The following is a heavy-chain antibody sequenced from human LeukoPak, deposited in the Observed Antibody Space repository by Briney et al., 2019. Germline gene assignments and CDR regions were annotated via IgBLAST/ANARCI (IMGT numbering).Heavy chain of an antibody. CDR2: ISDSGSNR. J-gene: IGHJ6*02. Sequence: GGSLRLSCAASGFTFSDYYMSWIRQAPGKGLEWLSYISDSGSNRYYADSVKGRFTISRDNAKNSLYLQMNSLRADDTAVYYCARDSGYPLNGMDVWGQGTTVTVSS. CDR3: ARDSGYPLNGMDV. CDR1: GFTFSDYY. D-gene: IGHD2-2*01. V-gene: IGHV3-11*01.